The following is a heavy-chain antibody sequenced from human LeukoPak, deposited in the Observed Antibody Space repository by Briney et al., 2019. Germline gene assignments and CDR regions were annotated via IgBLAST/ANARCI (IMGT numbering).Heavy chain of an antibody. D-gene: IGHD3-22*01. Sequence: SETLSLTCTVSGGSISSSNYYWGWIRQPPGKGLEWIGTIYYSGSTYYNPSLKSRVTISVDTSKNQFSLKLSSVTAADTAVYYCARAGYYYDSSGSPNAFDIWGQGTMVTVSS. CDR3: ARAGYYYDSSGSPNAFDI. CDR1: GGSISSSNYY. CDR2: IYYSGST. J-gene: IGHJ3*02. V-gene: IGHV4-39*07.